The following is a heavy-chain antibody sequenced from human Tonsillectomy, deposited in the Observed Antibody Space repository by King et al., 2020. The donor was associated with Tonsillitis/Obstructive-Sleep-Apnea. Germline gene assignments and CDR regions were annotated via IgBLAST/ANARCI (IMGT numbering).Heavy chain of an antibody. D-gene: IGHD2-15*01. CDR2: IRSEPYGGTT. CDR1: GFTFGDYA. Sequence: VQLVESGGDLVQPGRSLRLSCTVSGFTFGDYAMTWVRQAPGRGLEWVGFIRSEPYGGTTEYAASVRGRFIISRDDSKRVVYLQVNSLETEDTAVYYCARAHRGRGPRTGYIVDYWGRGTRVTVSS. J-gene: IGHJ4*02. V-gene: IGHV3-49*04. CDR3: ARAHRGRGPRTGYIVDY.